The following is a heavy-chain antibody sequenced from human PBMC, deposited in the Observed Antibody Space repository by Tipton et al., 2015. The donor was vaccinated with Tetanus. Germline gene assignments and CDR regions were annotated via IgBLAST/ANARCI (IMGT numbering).Heavy chain of an antibody. D-gene: IGHD5-12*01. CDR2: IYQTDST. J-gene: IGHJ4*02. Sequence: TLSLTCTVSGASISSIYSWSWIRQPPGKGLEWIGYIYQTDSTYYNPSVRSRLTLSLQRSKNQVSLKLSSVTAADTAVYYCVRGRGLGAYSFGFEYWGQGALVTVSS. CDR1: GASISSIYS. CDR3: VRGRGLGAYSFGFEY. V-gene: IGHV4-30-2*01.